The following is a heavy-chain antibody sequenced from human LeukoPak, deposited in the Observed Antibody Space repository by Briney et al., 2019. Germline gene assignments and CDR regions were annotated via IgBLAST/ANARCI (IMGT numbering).Heavy chain of an antibody. D-gene: IGHD1-14*01. CDR1: GYSFTSYW. CDR2: IYPRDSDT. Sequence: GESLKISCKGSGYSFTSYWVAWVRQIPGKGLEWMGIIYPRDSDTRYSPSFQGQVTISADKSINTAYLQWSGLKASDTAVYYSARHVTTASAARGFDIWGQGTMVTVSS. V-gene: IGHV5-51*01. CDR3: ARHVTTASAARGFDI. J-gene: IGHJ3*02.